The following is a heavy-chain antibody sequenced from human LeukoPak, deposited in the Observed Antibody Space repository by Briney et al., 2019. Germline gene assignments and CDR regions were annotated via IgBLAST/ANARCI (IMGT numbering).Heavy chain of an antibody. J-gene: IGHJ3*02. CDR1: GGSISIYS. Sequence: SETLSLTCTVSGGSISIYSWNWIRQPAGKGLEWIGRIYTSGSTNYNPSLKSRVTMSVDTSKNQFSLKLTSVTAADTAVYYCARDPLLDAFDIWGQGTMVTLSS. CDR3: ARDPLLDAFDI. CDR2: IYTSGST. D-gene: IGHD2-15*01. V-gene: IGHV4-4*07.